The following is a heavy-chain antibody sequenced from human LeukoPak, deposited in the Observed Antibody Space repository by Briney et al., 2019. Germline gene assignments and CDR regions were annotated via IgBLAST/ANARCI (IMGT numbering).Heavy chain of an antibody. CDR1: GFTFSSFP. J-gene: IGHJ5*02. Sequence: GGSLRLSCAASGFTFSSFPMSWVRQAPGKGLYWVSGVSGSGGSTYYADSVKGRFTISRDNSKNTLYLHMNSLRAEDTAVYYCAKYGAVAGPNWFGPWGQGTLVTVPS. D-gene: IGHD6-19*01. CDR2: VSGSGGST. CDR3: AKYGAVAGPNWFGP. V-gene: IGHV3-23*01.